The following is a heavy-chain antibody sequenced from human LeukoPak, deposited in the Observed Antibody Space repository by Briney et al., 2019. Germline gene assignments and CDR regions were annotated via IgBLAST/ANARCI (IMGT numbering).Heavy chain of an antibody. CDR3: ANYRS. V-gene: IGHV3-23*01. CDR2: ISGSGSST. J-gene: IGHJ4*02. CDR1: GFTFSSYA. Sequence: GGSLRLSCAGSGFTFSSYAMSWVRQAPGKGLEWVSGISGSGSSTHYADSVRGRFTISRDNSKSTLYLQMSSLRDEDTAVYYCANYRSWGQGTLVTVSS. D-gene: IGHD1-14*01.